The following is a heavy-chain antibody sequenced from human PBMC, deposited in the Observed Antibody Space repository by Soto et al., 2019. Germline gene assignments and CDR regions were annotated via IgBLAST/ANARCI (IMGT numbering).Heavy chain of an antibody. Sequence: SETLSLTCTVSGASVSSYFWSWVRQPPGKGLEWIGYIYNSGRTNYNPSLKSRVTISLDTSDNDFSLRLTSLTAADTAVYYCAAGPGGTIYGMDVWGQGTTVTVSS. J-gene: IGHJ6*02. V-gene: IGHV4-59*02. CDR1: GASVSSYF. CDR2: IYNSGRT. CDR3: AAGPGGTIYGMDV. D-gene: IGHD3-10*01.